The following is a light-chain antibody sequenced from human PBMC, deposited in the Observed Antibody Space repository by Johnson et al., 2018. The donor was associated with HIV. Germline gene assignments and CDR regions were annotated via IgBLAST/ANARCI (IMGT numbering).Light chain of an antibody. CDR2: ENN. V-gene: IGLV1-51*02. CDR3: GTWDSSLSAYV. J-gene: IGLJ1*01. Sequence: SVLTQPPSVSAAPGQQVTISCSGSSSDMGNYAVSWYQQLPGTAPKLLIYENNKRPSGIPDRFSGSKSGTSATLGITGLQTGDEADYYCGTWDSSLSAYVFGTGTKVTVL. CDR1: SSDMGNYA.